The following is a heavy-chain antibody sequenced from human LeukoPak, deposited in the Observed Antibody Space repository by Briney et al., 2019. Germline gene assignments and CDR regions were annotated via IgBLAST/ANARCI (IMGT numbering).Heavy chain of an antibody. Sequence: GASVKVSCKASGYTFTSYGISWVRQAPGQGLEWMGWISAYNGNTNYAQKLQGRVTMTTDTSTSTAYMELRSLRSDDTAVYYCARASSSYTRYYYYYYMDVWGKGTTVTISS. CDR2: ISAYNGNT. D-gene: IGHD6-13*01. CDR1: GYTFTSYG. V-gene: IGHV1-18*01. J-gene: IGHJ6*03. CDR3: ARASSSYTRYYYYYYMDV.